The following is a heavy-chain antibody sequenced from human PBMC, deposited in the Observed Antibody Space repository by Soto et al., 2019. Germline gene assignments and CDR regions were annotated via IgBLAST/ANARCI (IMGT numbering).Heavy chain of an antibody. CDR1: GYTVTNYG. J-gene: IGHJ6*01. CDR2: INAGNGKT. CDR3: ARWVSVGGVYYYYDMDV. Sequence: ASVKVSCKASGYTVTNYGMHWVRQAPGQRLEWMGWINAGNGKTKYSQKYQGRVTITRDTSASTAYMELSSLRSGDTAVNYCARWVSVGGVYYYYDMDVWGQGTTVKVSS. D-gene: IGHD3-3*01. V-gene: IGHV1-3*01.